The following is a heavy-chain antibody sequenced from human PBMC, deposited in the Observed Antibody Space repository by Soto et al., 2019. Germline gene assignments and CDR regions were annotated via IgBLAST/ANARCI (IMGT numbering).Heavy chain of an antibody. D-gene: IGHD6-6*01. Sequence: ASVKVSCKASGYTFTSYYMHWVRQAPGQGLEWMGIINPSGGSTNYAQKFQGRVTMARDTSTSTVYMELSSLRSEDTAVYYCARGGAARNGDYYYSGRDVWGQGTRVTVSS. J-gene: IGHJ6*02. CDR3: ARGGAARNGDYYYSGRDV. CDR2: INPSGGST. CDR1: GYTFTSYY. V-gene: IGHV1-46*01.